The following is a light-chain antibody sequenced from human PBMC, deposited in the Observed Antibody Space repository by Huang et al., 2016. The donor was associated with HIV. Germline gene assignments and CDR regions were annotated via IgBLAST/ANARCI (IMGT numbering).Light chain of an antibody. V-gene: IGKV3-20*01. CDR1: QSVSSAY. CDR2: GAS. CDR3: QLYGSSPPYV. J-gene: IGKJ2*01. Sequence: VLTQSPGTLSLSPGGGATLSCRASQSVSSAYLAWYQQKPGQAPRLVLYGASTRATGIPDRFSGGGSGTDFTLTISRLEPEDFAVYYCQLYGSSPPYVFGQGTKVEIK.